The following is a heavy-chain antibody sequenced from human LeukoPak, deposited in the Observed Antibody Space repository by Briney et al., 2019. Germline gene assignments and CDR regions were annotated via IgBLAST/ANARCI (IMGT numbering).Heavy chain of an antibody. CDR1: GLTFSSYA. Sequence: GGSLRLSCAASGLTFSSYAMSWVRQAPGKGLEWVSYISSSSSTIYYADSVKGRFTISRDNAKNSLYLQMNSLRAEDTAVYYCARDLTGTGDSWGQGTLVTVSS. D-gene: IGHD1-20*01. J-gene: IGHJ4*02. CDR2: ISSSSSTI. V-gene: IGHV3-48*01. CDR3: ARDLTGTGDS.